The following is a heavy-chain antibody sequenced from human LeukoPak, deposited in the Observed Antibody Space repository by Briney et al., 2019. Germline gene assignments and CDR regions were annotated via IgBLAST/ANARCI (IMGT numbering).Heavy chain of an antibody. Sequence: GGSLRLSCAASGFTFSSYWMSWVRQAPGKALEWVANIKQDGSEKYYVDSVKGRFTISRDNAKNSLYLQMNSLRAEDTAVYYCAGCSSTSCYGNWFDPWGQGTLVTVSS. J-gene: IGHJ5*02. CDR1: GFTFSSYW. CDR3: AGCSSTSCYGNWFDP. V-gene: IGHV3-7*01. CDR2: IKQDGSEK. D-gene: IGHD2-2*01.